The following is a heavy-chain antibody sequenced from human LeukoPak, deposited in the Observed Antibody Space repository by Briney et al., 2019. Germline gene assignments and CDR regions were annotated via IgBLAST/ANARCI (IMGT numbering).Heavy chain of an antibody. CDR2: TYYRSKWYN. V-gene: IGHV6-1*01. CDR1: GDSVSSNSAV. J-gene: IGHJ5*02. CDR3: ARDRGIAAAGIVWFDP. D-gene: IGHD6-13*01. Sequence: SQTLSLTCAISGDSVSSNSAVWNWIRQSPSRGLEWLGRTYYRSKWYNDYAVSVKSRITINPDTSKNQFSLQLNSVTPEDTAVYYCARDRGIAAAGIVWFDPWGQGTLVTVSS.